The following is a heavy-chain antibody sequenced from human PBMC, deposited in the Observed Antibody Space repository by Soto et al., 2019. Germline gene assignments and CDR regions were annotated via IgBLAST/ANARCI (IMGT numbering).Heavy chain of an antibody. V-gene: IGHV4-39*01. J-gene: IGHJ6*02. CDR2: IYYSGST. CDR1: GGSISSSSYY. D-gene: IGHD3-10*01. CDR3: ARRRRKGLQPLRLGDYYGMDV. Sequence: QLQLQESGPGLVKPSETLSLTCTVSGGSISSSSYYWGWIRQPPGKGLEWIGSIYYSGSTYYNPSLKSRVTISVDTSKNQFSLKLSSVTAADTAVYYCARRRRKGLQPLRLGDYYGMDVWGQGTTVTVSS.